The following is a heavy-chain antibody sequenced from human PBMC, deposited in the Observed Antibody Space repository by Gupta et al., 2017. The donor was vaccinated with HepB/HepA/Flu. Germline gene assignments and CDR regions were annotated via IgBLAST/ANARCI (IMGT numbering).Heavy chain of an antibody. Sequence: EVQLVESGGGLVKPGGSLRLSCAASGFTFSSYSLNWVRQAPGKGLEWVSSISSSSSYIYYADSVKGRFTISRDNAKNSLYLQMNSLRAEDTAVYYCARGGGNWYFDLWGRGTLVTVSS. V-gene: IGHV3-21*01. CDR3: ARGGGNWYFDL. J-gene: IGHJ2*01. D-gene: IGHD3-16*01. CDR2: ISSSSSYI. CDR1: GFTFSSYS.